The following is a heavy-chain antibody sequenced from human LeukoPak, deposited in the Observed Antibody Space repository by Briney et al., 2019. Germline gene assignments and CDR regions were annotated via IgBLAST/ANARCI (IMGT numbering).Heavy chain of an antibody. V-gene: IGHV4-61*02. D-gene: IGHD3-10*01. J-gene: IGHJ4*02. CDR1: GGSISSGSYY. Sequence: SETLSLTCTVSGGSISSGSYYWSWNRQPAGKGLEWIGRIYTSGSTNYNPSLKSRVTISVDTSKNQFSLKLSSVTAADTAVYYCARDDTMVLVWGQGTLVTVSS. CDR2: IYTSGST. CDR3: ARDDTMVLV.